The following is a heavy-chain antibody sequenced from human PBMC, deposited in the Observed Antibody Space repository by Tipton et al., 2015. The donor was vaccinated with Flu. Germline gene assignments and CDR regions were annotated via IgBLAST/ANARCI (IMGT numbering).Heavy chain of an antibody. CDR3: ARSTYHYGSGSSDY. V-gene: IGHV4-38-2*02. CDR2: IHYSGSP. Sequence: PGLVKPSETLSLTCTVSRDSMRSDYFWGWIRQAPGKGLEWIGNIHYSGSPHYNPSLKSRVTISVDTAKNQFSQRLSSVTAADTAVYYCARSTYHYGSGSSDYWGQGTLVTVSS. D-gene: IGHD3-10*01. CDR1: RDSMRSDYF. J-gene: IGHJ4*02.